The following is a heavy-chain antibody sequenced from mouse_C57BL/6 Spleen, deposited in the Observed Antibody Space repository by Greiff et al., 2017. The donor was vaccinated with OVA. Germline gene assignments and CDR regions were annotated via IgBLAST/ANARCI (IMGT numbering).Heavy chain of an antibody. Sequence: QVQLQQPGAELVKPGASVKLSCKASGYTFTSYWMQWVKQRPGQGLEWIGEIDPSDSYTNYNQKFKGKATLTVDTSSSTAYMQLSSLTSEDSAVYYCARPFHYYGSSYWFAYWGQGTLVTVSA. J-gene: IGHJ3*01. D-gene: IGHD1-1*01. CDR2: IDPSDSYT. V-gene: IGHV1-50*01. CDR3: ARPFHYYGSSYWFAY. CDR1: GYTFTSYW.